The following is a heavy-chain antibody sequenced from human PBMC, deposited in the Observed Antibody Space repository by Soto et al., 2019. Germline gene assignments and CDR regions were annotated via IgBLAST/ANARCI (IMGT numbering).Heavy chain of an antibody. V-gene: IGHV1-69*06. CDR1: GGTFSNYV. D-gene: IGHD1-7*01. CDR2: IIPISGAA. Sequence: SVKVSCKASGGTFSNYVVNWVRQAPGQGLEWMGRIIPISGAANYAQKFQGRVTITADKSTGTSYMELSSLRSEDTAVYYCARDMTRTVVPYFDFWGQGTLVTVSS. J-gene: IGHJ4*02. CDR3: ARDMTRTVVPYFDF.